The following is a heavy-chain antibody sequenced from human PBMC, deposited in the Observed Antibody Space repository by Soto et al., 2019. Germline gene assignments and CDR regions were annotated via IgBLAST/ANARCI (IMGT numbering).Heavy chain of an antibody. V-gene: IGHV1-18*01. D-gene: IGHD2-15*01. Sequence: ESSVKVSCKASGYTFTSYGISWVRQAPGQGLEWMGWISAYNGNTNYAQKLQGRVTMTTDTSTRTAYMELRSLRYDDTAVYYCARIYHGAGFGGAFDIWGQGTMVTVSS. CDR3: ARIYHGAGFGGAFDI. J-gene: IGHJ3*02. CDR1: GYTFTSYG. CDR2: ISAYNGNT.